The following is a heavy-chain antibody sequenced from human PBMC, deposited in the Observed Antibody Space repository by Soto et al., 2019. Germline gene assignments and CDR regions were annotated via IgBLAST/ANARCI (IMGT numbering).Heavy chain of an antibody. D-gene: IGHD3-22*01. CDR2: IDTSSRTK. J-gene: IGHJ3*02. CDR1: GFTFISYS. CDR3: ARDRYYDSSGYYTDAFDI. V-gene: IGHV3-48*02. Sequence: VQLVESGGGLVQPGGSLRLSCAASGFTFISYSMTWVRQAPGKGLEWVSYIDTSSRTKFYADSVKGRFTISRDNAKNSLLLQMNSLSDEDTAVYYCARDRYYDSSGYYTDAFDIWGQGTMVTVSS.